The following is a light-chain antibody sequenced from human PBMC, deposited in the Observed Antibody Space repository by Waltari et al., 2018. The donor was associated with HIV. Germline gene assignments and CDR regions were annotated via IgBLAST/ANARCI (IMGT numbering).Light chain of an antibody. CDR2: EGS. J-gene: IGLJ2*01. CDR1: SSAVGSYNL. CDR3: CSYAGSSTDVV. V-gene: IGLV2-23*01. Sequence: QSALPQPASVSGSPGQAITITCTGTSSAVGSYNLFSWNQQHPGKAPKLMIYEGSKRPSGVSNRFSGSKSGNTASLTISGLQAEDEADYYCCSYAGSSTDVVFGGGTKLTVL.